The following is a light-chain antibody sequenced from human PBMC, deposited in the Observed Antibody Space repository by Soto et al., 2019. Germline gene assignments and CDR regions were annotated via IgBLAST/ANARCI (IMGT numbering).Light chain of an antibody. Sequence: DIVLTQSPATLSLSPGERATLSCRASQSVSSYLSWYQQKPGQAPRLLIYDASNRATGIPPRFSGIGSGTAFTLPISSLEPEDFAVYYCQQRSNWPPITFGQGTRLEIK. J-gene: IGKJ5*01. CDR2: DAS. CDR1: QSVSSY. V-gene: IGKV3-11*01. CDR3: QQRSNWPPIT.